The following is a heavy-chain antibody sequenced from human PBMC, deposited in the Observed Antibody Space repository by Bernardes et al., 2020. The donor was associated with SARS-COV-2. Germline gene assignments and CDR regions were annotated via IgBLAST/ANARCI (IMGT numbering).Heavy chain of an antibody. J-gene: IGHJ6*02. V-gene: IGHV3-66*01. CDR3: ARERGSYSSSSEGDYYYYYGMGV. CDR2: IYSGGST. Sequence: GGSLRLSCAASGFTVSSNYMSWVRQAPGKGLEWVSVIYSGGSTYYADSVKGRFTISRDNSKNTLYLQMNSLRAEDTAVYYCARERGSYSSSSEGDYYYYYGMGVWGQGTTVTVSS. D-gene: IGHD6-6*01. CDR1: GFTVSSNY.